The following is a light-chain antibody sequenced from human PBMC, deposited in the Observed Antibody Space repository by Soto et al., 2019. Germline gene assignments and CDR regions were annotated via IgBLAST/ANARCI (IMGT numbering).Light chain of an antibody. Sequence: DIQMTQSPSSLSASIGDRVTITCRASQTIDTYVNWYQQKPGKAPTLLIYGGSTLESGAPSGFSGSGYGTDFTLTISNLRPEDFATYYCQQSFRTRYTFGQGTKLQIK. CDR1: QTIDTY. CDR2: GGS. J-gene: IGKJ2*01. CDR3: QQSFRTRYT. V-gene: IGKV1-39*01.